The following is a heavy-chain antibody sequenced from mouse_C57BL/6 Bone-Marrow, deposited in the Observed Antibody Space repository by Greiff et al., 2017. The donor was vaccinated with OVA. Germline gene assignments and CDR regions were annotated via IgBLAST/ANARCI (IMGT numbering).Heavy chain of an antibody. CDR2: IYPGSGST. V-gene: IGHV1-55*01. CDR1: GYTFTSYW. J-gene: IGHJ1*03. CDR3: ARPPNGNYRSWYFDV. D-gene: IGHD2-1*01. Sequence: QVQLKESGAELVKPGASVKMSCKASGYTFTSYWITWVKQRPGQGLEWIGDIYPGSGSTNYNEKFKSKATLTVDTSSSTAYMQLSSLTSEDSAVXYGARPPNGNYRSWYFDVWGTGTTVTVSS.